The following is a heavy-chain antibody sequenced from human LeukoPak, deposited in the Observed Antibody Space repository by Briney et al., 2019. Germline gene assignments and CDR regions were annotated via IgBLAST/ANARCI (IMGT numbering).Heavy chain of an antibody. Sequence: PGGSLRLSCAASGFTFSSYWMSWVRQAPGKGLEWVANIKQDGSEKYYVDSVKGRFTISRDNAKNSLYLQMNSLRAEDTAVYYCARVRWAVAGTGKYYFDYWGQGTLVTVS. CDR2: IKQDGSEK. CDR1: GFTFSSYW. CDR3: ARVRWAVAGTGKYYFDY. V-gene: IGHV3-7*01. J-gene: IGHJ4*02. D-gene: IGHD6-19*01.